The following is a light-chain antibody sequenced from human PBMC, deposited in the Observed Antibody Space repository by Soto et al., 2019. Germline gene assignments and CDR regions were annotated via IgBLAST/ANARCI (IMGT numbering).Light chain of an antibody. CDR1: QSLSSW. J-gene: IGKJ4*01. CDR2: DAS. V-gene: IGKV1-5*01. Sequence: DIQMTQSPSTLSASVGDRVTITCRASQSLSSWLAWYQQKPGKAPKLLIFDASYLESGVPSRFSGSGSGTEFTLTISSLQPDDFAIYYCQQANSFPLTFGGGTKVDIK. CDR3: QQANSFPLT.